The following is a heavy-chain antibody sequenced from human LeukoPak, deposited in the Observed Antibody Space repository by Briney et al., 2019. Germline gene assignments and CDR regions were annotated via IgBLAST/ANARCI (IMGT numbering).Heavy chain of an antibody. D-gene: IGHD3-10*01. V-gene: IGHV3-23*01. J-gene: IGHJ4*02. CDR3: AKDGSPHYYGSGSYDY. Sequence: GGSLRLSCAASGFTFYSYDMSWVRQAPGKGLEWVSAISGRGITTYYAGSVKGRFTISRNNSKNTLYLQMNSLRAEDTAVYYCAKDGSPHYYGSGSYDYWGQGTLVTVSS. CDR2: ISGRGITT. CDR1: GFTFYSYD.